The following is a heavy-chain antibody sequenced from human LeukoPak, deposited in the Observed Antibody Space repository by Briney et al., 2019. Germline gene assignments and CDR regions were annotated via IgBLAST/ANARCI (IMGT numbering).Heavy chain of an antibody. CDR3: ARLRPNGVYVHDY. D-gene: IGHD2-8*01. Sequence: GGSLRLSCAASGFTFNYYGMNWVRQAPGKGLEWVSSISRTSTYIYYADSVKGRFTISRDNAKNSLYLQMNSLRAEDTAVYYCARLRPNGVYVHDYWGQGTLVTVSS. J-gene: IGHJ4*02. V-gene: IGHV3-21*01. CDR1: GFTFNYYG. CDR2: ISRTSTYI.